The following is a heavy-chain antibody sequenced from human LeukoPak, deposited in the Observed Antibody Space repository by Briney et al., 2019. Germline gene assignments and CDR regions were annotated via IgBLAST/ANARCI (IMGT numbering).Heavy chain of an antibody. J-gene: IGHJ4*02. Sequence: PGASLRLSCAASGFTFSSYAMSWVRQAPGKGLEWVSAISGSGGSTYYADSVKGRFTISRDNSKNTLYLQMNSLRAEDTAVYYCVKVGQGVVVVPAAPVSYWGQGTLVTVSS. CDR3: VKVGQGVVVVPAAPVSY. CDR2: ISGSGGST. V-gene: IGHV3-23*01. D-gene: IGHD2-2*01. CDR1: GFTFSSYA.